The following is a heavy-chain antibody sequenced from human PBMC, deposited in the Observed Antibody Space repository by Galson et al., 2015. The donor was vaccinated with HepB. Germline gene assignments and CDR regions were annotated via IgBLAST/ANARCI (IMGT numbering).Heavy chain of an antibody. Sequence: SVKVSCKASGCTFTSYAMHWVRQAPGQRLEWMGWINAGNGNTKYSQKFQGRVTITRDTSASTAYMELSSLRSEDTAVYYCARAPHYYDSSGYELPDYWGQGTLVTVSS. CDR2: INAGNGNT. CDR1: GCTFTSYA. J-gene: IGHJ4*02. D-gene: IGHD3-22*01. CDR3: ARAPHYYDSSGYELPDY. V-gene: IGHV1-3*01.